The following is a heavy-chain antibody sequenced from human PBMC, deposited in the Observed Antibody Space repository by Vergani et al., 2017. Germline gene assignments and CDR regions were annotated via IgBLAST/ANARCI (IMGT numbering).Heavy chain of an antibody. D-gene: IGHD3-16*02. Sequence: VQLVESGGGLVQPGGSLRLSCTASGFTFSNYWMQWVRQAPGKGLMWVSRINSDGDSTSYADSVKGRFTISRDNAKNTLYLQMDSLRAEDTAVYYCTRGQSDTGYYVWGSYRYYFQHWGQGTLVTVSS. CDR3: TRGQSDTGYYVWGSYRYYFQH. J-gene: IGHJ1*01. CDR2: INSDGDST. CDR1: GFTFSNYW. V-gene: IGHV3-74*01.